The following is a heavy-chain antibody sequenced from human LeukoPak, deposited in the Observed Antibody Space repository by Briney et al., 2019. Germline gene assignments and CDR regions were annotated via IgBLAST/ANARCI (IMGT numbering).Heavy chain of an antibody. Sequence: KPSETLSLTCTVSGGSIRSGGYYWSWIRQHPGKGLEWIGNIYYSGSTYYNPSLKSRFAISVDTSQNQFSLTLSSVTAADTAVYYCARDYGGNSGAFDFWGQGTMVTVSS. J-gene: IGHJ3*01. CDR3: ARDYGGNSGAFDF. CDR1: GGSIRSGGYY. D-gene: IGHD4-23*01. CDR2: IYYSGST. V-gene: IGHV4-31*03.